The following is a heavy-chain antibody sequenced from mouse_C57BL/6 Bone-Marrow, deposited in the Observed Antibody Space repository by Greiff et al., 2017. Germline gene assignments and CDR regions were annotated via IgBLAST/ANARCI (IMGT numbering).Heavy chain of an antibody. J-gene: IGHJ2*01. CDR2: IYPGGGYT. Sequence: QVQLQQSGAELVRPGTSVKMSCKASGYTFTNYWIGWAKQRPGHGLEWIGDIYPGGGYTNYNEKFKGKATLTADKSPSTAYMQFSSLTSEDSAIYYCARSGLRRTEYYFDYWGQGTALTVSS. D-gene: IGHD2-4*01. CDR3: ARSGLRRTEYYFDY. V-gene: IGHV1-63*01. CDR1: GYTFTNYW.